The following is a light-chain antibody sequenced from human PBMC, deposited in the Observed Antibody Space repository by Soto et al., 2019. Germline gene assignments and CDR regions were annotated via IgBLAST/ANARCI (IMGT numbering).Light chain of an antibody. CDR3: QRYNSYWT. Sequence: DIQMTQSPSTLSASVGDRVTITCRASQSISIWLAWYQQKPGKAPKLLIYKESSLESGDPSRFSGSGSGTEFTLSISSLQPDDFATYYCQRYNSYWTFGQGTKVAIK. V-gene: IGKV1-5*03. J-gene: IGKJ1*01. CDR2: KES. CDR1: QSISIW.